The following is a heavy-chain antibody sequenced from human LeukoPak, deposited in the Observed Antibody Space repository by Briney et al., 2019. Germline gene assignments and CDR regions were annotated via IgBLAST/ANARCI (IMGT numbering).Heavy chain of an antibody. J-gene: IGHJ4*02. CDR2: ISYDGSNK. Sequence: GGSLRLSCAASGFTFSSYAMHWVRQAPGKGLEWVAVISYDGSNKYYADSVKGRFTISRDNAKNSLYLQMISLRAEDTAVYKCARIGYSSSSLDFWGRGTLVTVSS. V-gene: IGHV3-30-3*01. CDR1: GFTFSSYA. CDR3: ARIGYSSSSLDF. D-gene: IGHD6-6*01.